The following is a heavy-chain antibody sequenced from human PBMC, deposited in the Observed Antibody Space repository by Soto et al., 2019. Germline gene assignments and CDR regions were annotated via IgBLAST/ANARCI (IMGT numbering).Heavy chain of an antibody. J-gene: IGHJ4*02. CDR3: SRVDPGETSPFDH. CDR1: GYIFTSYY. V-gene: IGHV1-46*03. Sequence: GASVKVSCKASGYIFTSYYIHWVRQAPGQGLEWMGWINPFDGGRMFAQSFQGRVTMTRDTSTSTVYMEVSSLRSEDTAVYYCSRVDPGETSPFDHWGQGTLVTVSS. D-gene: IGHD3-10*01. CDR2: INPFDGGR.